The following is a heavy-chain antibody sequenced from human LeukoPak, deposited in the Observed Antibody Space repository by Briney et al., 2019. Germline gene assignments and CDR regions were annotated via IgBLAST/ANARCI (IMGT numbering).Heavy chain of an antibody. V-gene: IGHV3-21*01. CDR2: ITISGTFI. J-gene: IGHJ4*01. CDR3: AREDSSGYYKGLDY. CDR1: GFTFSTFT. Sequence: GGSLRLSCAASGFTFSTFTMNWVRQAPGKGLEWVSSITISGTFIYYADSVKGRFTISRDNAKNSLYLQMNGLRAEDTAVYYCAREDSSGYYKGLDYWGHGTLVTVSS. D-gene: IGHD3-22*01.